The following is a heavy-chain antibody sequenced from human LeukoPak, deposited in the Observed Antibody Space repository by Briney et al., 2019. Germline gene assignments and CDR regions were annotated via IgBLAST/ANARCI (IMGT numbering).Heavy chain of an antibody. CDR3: ARYSYGDYVFGSHDAFDI. D-gene: IGHD4-17*01. CDR2: INPRGGSA. CDR1: GYTFTSFF. V-gene: IGHV1-46*01. J-gene: IGHJ3*02. Sequence: ASVKVSCKASGYTFTSFFMHWVRQAPGQGLEWMGLINPRGGSATSAQRFQGRLTVTRDTSTSTVYMELSSLTSEDTAVYYCARYSYGDYVFGSHDAFDIWGQGTMVTVSS.